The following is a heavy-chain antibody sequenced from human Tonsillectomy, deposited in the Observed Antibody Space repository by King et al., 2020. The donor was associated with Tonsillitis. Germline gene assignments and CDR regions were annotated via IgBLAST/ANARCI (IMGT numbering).Heavy chain of an antibody. J-gene: IGHJ3*02. Sequence: QLVQSGGGLVQPGGSLRLSCAASGFTVSSNYMSWVRQAPGKGLEWVSVIYSGGSTYYADSVKGRFTISRDNSKNTLYLQMNSLRAEDTAVYYCASRGYYGSGGSYAFDIWGQGTMVTVSS. CDR2: IYSGGST. CDR3: ASRGYYGSGGSYAFDI. V-gene: IGHV3-66*01. D-gene: IGHD3-10*01. CDR1: GFTVSSNY.